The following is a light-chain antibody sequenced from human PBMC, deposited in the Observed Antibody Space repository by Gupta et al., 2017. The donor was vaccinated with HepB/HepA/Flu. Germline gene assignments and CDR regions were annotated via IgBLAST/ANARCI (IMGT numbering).Light chain of an antibody. V-gene: IGLV1-40*01. CDR2: GNT. J-gene: IGLJ3*02. CDR1: SSNIGAGYD. Sequence: QSVLTQPPSVSGAPGQRVTISCPGRSSNIGAGYDVHWYQHLPGTAPKLLIYGNTDRPSGIPDRFSGSKSGTSASLAITGLQAEDEADYYCQSYDSSLSGSVFGGGTKLTVL. CDR3: QSYDSSLSGSV.